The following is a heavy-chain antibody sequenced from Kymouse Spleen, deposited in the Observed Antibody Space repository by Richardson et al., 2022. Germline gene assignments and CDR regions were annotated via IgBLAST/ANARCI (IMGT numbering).Heavy chain of an antibody. D-gene: IGHD1-7*01. CDR1: GGSISSSSYY. V-gene: IGHV4-39*01. J-gene: IGHJ5*02. CDR3: ARQGTGTTWFDP. CDR2: IYYSGST. Sequence: QLQLQESGPGLVKPSETLSLTCTVSGGSISSSSYYWGWIRQPPGKGLEWIGSIYYSGSTYYNPSLKSRVTISVDTSKNQFSLKLSSVTAADTAVYYCARQGTGTTWFDPWGQGTLVTVSS.